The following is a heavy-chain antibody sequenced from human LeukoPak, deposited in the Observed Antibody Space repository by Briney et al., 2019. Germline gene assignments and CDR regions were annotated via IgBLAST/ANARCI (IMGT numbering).Heavy chain of an antibody. Sequence: PSETLSLTCAVYGGSFSGYYWSWIRQPPGKGLEWIGEINHSGSTNYNPSLKSRVTISVDTSKNQFSLKLSSVTAADTAVYYCARVGRAARRIDYWGQGTLVTVSS. CDR2: INHSGST. J-gene: IGHJ4*02. D-gene: IGHD6-6*01. CDR3: ARVGRAARRIDY. V-gene: IGHV4-34*01. CDR1: GGSFSGYY.